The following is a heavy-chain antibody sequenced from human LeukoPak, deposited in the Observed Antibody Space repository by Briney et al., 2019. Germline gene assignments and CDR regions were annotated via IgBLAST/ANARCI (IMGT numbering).Heavy chain of an antibody. CDR1: GYTFTSYG. Sequence: GASVKVSCKASGYTFTSYGITWVRQAPGQGLEWMGWSSTYNGNSNYAQKLQGRVTMTTDTSTSRAYMELRSLRSDDTAVYYCARDRTRYYDSSGYPLGNYWGQGTLVTVSS. CDR2: SSTYNGNS. J-gene: IGHJ4*02. V-gene: IGHV1-18*01. CDR3: ARDRTRYYDSSGYPLGNY. D-gene: IGHD3-22*01.